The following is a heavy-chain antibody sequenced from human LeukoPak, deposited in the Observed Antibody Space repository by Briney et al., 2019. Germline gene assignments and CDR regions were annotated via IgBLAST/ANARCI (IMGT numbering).Heavy chain of an antibody. CDR3: ARGKKGVALKGDYYYMDV. V-gene: IGHV1-18*01. Sequence: ASVKVSCKASGYTFTSYGISWVRQAPGQGLEWMGWISAYNGNTNYAQKLQGRVTMTTDTSTSTAYMELRSLRSDDTAVYYCARGKKGVALKGDYYYMDVWGKGTTVTVSS. CDR2: ISAYNGNT. D-gene: IGHD3-3*01. CDR1: GYTFTSYG. J-gene: IGHJ6*03.